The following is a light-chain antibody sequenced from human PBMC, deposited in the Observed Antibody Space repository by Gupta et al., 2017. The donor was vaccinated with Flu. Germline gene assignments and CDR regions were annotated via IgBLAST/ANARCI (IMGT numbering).Light chain of an antibody. CDR1: QIISSW. Sequence: PSTRAAAVGDRVTITCRASQIISSWLAWYQQKPGQAPKLLIYKASRLESGVPARFSGGQSGTEFTLTINSLQPDDFATYYCQHYNSYPWTFGQGTKVEI. CDR3: QHYNSYPWT. CDR2: KAS. J-gene: IGKJ1*01. V-gene: IGKV1-5*03.